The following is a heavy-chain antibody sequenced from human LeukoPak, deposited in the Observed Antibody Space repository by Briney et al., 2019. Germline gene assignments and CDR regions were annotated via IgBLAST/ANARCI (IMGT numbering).Heavy chain of an antibody. Sequence: GGSLRLSCAASGFTFDDYAMHWVRQAPGKGLEWVSGISWNSGSIGYADSVKGRFTISRDNAKNSLYLQMNSLRAEDTAVYYCARDLSGIAGYTYGRGIDYWGQGTLVTVSS. CDR1: GFTFDDYA. J-gene: IGHJ4*02. CDR3: ARDLSGIAGYTYGRGIDY. D-gene: IGHD5-18*01. CDR2: ISWNSGSI. V-gene: IGHV3-9*01.